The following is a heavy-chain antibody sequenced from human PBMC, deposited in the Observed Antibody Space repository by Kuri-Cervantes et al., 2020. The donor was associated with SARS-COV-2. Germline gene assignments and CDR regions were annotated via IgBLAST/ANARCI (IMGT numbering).Heavy chain of an antibody. D-gene: IGHD3-22*01. CDR3: ARDEVDSSGYQPDGAFDI. CDR2: IYTSGST. Sequence: ESLKISCTVSGGSISSYYWSWIRQPAGKGLEWIGRIYTSGSTNYNPSLKSRVTMSVDTSKNQFSLKLSSVTAADTAMYYCARDEVDSSGYQPDGAFDIWGQGTMVTVSS. CDR1: GGSISSYY. J-gene: IGHJ3*02. V-gene: IGHV4-4*07.